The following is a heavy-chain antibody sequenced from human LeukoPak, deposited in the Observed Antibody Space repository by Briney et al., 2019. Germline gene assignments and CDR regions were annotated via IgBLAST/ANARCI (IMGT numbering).Heavy chain of an antibody. CDR3: AKVLGHDSDGYYYYGLHV. Sequence: GGSLRLSCAASGFPFNAYWMTWVRRAPGKGLQSFASISGSGADTYYTDSVKGRFTISRDNLNNTVYLQMNSLRAEDTAVYYCAKVLGHDSDGYYYYGLHVWGQGTTVTVSS. CDR2: ISGSGADT. D-gene: IGHD3-22*01. CDR1: GFPFNAYW. J-gene: IGHJ6*02. V-gene: IGHV3-23*01.